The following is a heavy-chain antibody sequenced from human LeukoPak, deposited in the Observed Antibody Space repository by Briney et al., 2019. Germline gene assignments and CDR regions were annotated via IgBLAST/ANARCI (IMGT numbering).Heavy chain of an antibody. Sequence: SETLSPTCAVYGGSFSGYYWSWIRQPPGKGLEWIGEINHSGNTNYNPSLKSRVTISVDTSKNQFSLKLSSVTAADTAVYYCARGRRVRGPLDYWGQGTLVTVSS. V-gene: IGHV4-34*01. CDR3: ARGRRVRGPLDY. CDR1: GGSFSGYY. CDR2: INHSGNT. D-gene: IGHD3-10*01. J-gene: IGHJ4*02.